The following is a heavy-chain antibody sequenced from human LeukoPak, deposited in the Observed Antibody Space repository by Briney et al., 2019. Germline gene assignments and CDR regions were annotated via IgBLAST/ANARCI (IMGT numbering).Heavy chain of an antibody. V-gene: IGHV1-2*02. J-gene: IGHJ3*02. D-gene: IGHD3-22*01. CDR1: GYTFTVYY. Sequence: ASVKVSCKASGYTFTVYYMHWVRQAPGQGLEWMGWINPNSGGTNYAQKLQGRVTMTRDTSISTAYMELSRLRSDDTAVYYCKRGYYDSSGFLDAFDIWGQGTMVTVSS. CDR3: KRGYYDSSGFLDAFDI. CDR2: INPNSGGT.